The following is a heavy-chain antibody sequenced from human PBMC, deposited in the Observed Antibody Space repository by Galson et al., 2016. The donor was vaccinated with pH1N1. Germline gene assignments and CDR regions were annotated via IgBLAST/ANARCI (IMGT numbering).Heavy chain of an antibody. D-gene: IGHD6-19*01. Sequence: QSGAEVTKPGESLKTSCQGSGYSFSRHWIGWVRQMPGKGLAWMGIIYPGDSDTKYSPSSQGQVTFSADKSINTAYLQWSSLKASDTAMYFCARRSAVAGVDYWGQGTLVTVSS. CDR3: ARRSAVAGVDY. CDR2: IYPGDSDT. CDR1: GYSFSRHW. J-gene: IGHJ4*02. V-gene: IGHV5-51*01.